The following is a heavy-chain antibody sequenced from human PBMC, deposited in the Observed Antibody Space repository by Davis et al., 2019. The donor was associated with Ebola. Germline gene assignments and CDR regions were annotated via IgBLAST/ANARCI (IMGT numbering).Heavy chain of an antibody. CDR1: GYSFTSYW. V-gene: IGHV1-69*06. Sequence: KISCKGSGYSFTSYWISWVRQAPGQGLEWMGGIIPIFGTANYAQKFQGRVTITADKSTSTAYMELSSLRSEDTAVYYCARVQEILYWAGAGHNWFDPWGQGTLVTVSS. J-gene: IGHJ5*02. CDR2: IIPIFGTA. D-gene: IGHD2-8*02. CDR3: ARVQEILYWAGAGHNWFDP.